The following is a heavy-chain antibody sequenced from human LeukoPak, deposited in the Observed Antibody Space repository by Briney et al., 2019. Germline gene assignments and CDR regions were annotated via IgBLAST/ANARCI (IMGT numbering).Heavy chain of an antibody. V-gene: IGHV4-38-2*02. Sequence: SETLSLTCTVSGYSITSGYYWGWIRQSPGKGLEWIGSINHSGSPYYNPSLKSRVTISVDTSNTHFSLKLNSVTAADTAVYYCARDSGYDLTWGQGTLVTVSS. CDR2: INHSGSP. CDR3: ARDSGYDLT. CDR1: GYSITSGYY. D-gene: IGHD5-12*01. J-gene: IGHJ5*02.